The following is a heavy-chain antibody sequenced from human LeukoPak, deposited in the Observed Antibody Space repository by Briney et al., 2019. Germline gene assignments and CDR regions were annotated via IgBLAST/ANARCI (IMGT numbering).Heavy chain of an antibody. CDR1: GFTVSSNY. V-gene: IGHV3-53*01. D-gene: IGHD5-24*01. Sequence: GGSLRLSCAASGFTVSSNYMSWVRQAPEKGLEWVSVIYSGGSTYYADSVKGRFTISRAKNTLYLQMNSLRAEDTAVYYCARGRDMDVWGKGTTVTVSS. J-gene: IGHJ6*03. CDR2: IYSGGST. CDR3: ARGRDMDV.